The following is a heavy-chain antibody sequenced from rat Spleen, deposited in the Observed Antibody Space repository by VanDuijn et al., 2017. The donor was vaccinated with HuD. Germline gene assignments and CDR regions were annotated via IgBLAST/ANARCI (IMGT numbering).Heavy chain of an antibody. Sequence: EVQLVESGGGLVQPGSPLKLSCAASGFTFSSNWLNWIRQAPGKGLEWVATISYEGSSTYYGDSVKGRFTISRDNAKSTLYLQMDSLRSEDTATYYCVRHGYTRYYFDYWGQGTLVTVSS. J-gene: IGHJ3*01. CDR1: GFTFSSNW. CDR3: VRHGYTRYYFDY. D-gene: IGHD1-9*01. CDR2: ISYEGSST. V-gene: IGHV5-29*01.